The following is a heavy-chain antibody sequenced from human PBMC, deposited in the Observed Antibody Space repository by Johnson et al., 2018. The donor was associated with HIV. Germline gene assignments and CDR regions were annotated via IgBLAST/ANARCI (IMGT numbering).Heavy chain of an antibody. CDR3: ARDVAATMIVVGGAYDAFDI. CDR2: IYSGGST. V-gene: IGHV3-66*01. CDR1: GFTVSSNY. Sequence: VQLVESGGGLVQPGGSLRLSCAASGFTVSSNYMSWVRQAPGKGLEWVSVIYSGGSTYYADSVKGRFTISRYNSKNTLYLQMNSLRAEDTAVYYCARDVAATMIVVGGAYDAFDIWGQGTMVTVSS. D-gene: IGHD3-22*01. J-gene: IGHJ3*02.